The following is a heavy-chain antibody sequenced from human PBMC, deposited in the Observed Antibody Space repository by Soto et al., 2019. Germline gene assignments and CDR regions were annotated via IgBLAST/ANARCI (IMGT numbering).Heavy chain of an antibody. CDR3: ARARSSSWHDRGSFDY. J-gene: IGHJ4*02. CDR1: GYTFTGYY. V-gene: IGHV1-2*02. D-gene: IGHD6-13*01. Sequence: ASVKVSCKASGYTFTGYYMHWVREAPGQGLEWMGWINPNSGGTNYAQKFQGRVTMTRDTSISTAYMELSRLRSDDTAVYYCARARSSSWHDRGSFDYWGQGTLVTVSS. CDR2: INPNSGGT.